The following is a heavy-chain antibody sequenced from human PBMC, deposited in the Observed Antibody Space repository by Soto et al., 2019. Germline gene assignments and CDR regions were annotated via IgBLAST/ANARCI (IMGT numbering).Heavy chain of an antibody. J-gene: IGHJ4*02. V-gene: IGHV4-59*06. D-gene: IGHD3-3*01. Sequence: SETLSLTCTVSGGSISSYYWSWIRQHPVKGLEWIGYIYYSESTYYNPSLKSRVTISIDTSKNQFSLKLNSVTAADTAMYYCARVEEGLVYWGQGTPVTVSS. CDR1: GGSISSYY. CDR3: ARVEEGLVY. CDR2: IYYSEST.